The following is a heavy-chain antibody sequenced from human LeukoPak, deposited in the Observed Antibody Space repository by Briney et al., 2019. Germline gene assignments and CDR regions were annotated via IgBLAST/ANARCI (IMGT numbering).Heavy chain of an antibody. CDR3: AREREHSFDI. V-gene: IGHV6-1*01. CDR2: TYYRSKWYN. CDR1: GDSFSSNSAA. D-gene: IGHD3-3*02. J-gene: IGHJ3*02. Sequence: SQTLSLTCAISGDSFSSNSAAWNWLRQSPSRGLEWLGRTYYRSKWYNDYAVSVKSRITINPDTSKNQFSLQLNSVTPEDTAVYYCAREREHSFDIWGQGTMVTVSS.